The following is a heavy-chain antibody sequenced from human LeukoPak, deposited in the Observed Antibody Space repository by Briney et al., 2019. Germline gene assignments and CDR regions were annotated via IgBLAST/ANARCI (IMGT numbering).Heavy chain of an antibody. V-gene: IGHV4-61*08. CDR2: IYYISNT. D-gene: IGHD1-26*01. CDR3: ARTQSQSGSYRYYFGY. J-gene: IGHJ4*02. CDR1: GASVGSAGYH. Sequence: PSETLSLTCTVSGASVGSAGYHWSWIRQPPGGGLEWIGYIYYISNTNYNPSLKSRVTMSVDPSKNQFSLKLNSVTAADTAVYYCARTQSQSGSYRYYFGYWGQGILVTVSS.